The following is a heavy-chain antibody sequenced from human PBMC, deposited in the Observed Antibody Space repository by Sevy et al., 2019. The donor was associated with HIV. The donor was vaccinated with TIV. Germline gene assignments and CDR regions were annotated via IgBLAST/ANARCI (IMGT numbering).Heavy chain of an antibody. J-gene: IGHJ5*02. D-gene: IGHD1-26*01. V-gene: IGHV1-18*01. CDR1: GYTFTSYG. CDR2: ISCYNGNT. Sequence: ASVKVSCKASGYTFTSYGISWVRQAPGQGLEWMGGISCYNGNTNYAQKFQGRVTMTTDTSTSTAYMELRSLRSEDTAVFYCGRVPGGGYWSWFDPWGQGTLVTVSS. CDR3: GRVPGGGYWSWFDP.